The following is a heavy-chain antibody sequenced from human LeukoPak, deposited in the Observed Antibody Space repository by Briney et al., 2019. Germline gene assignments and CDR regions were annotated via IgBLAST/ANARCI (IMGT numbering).Heavy chain of an antibody. V-gene: IGHV4-34*01. D-gene: IGHD3-22*01. CDR1: GGSFSGYY. J-gene: IGHJ4*02. CDR3: ARRSRRGLGYDSSGYYYVGYFDY. CDR2: INHSGST. Sequence: SETLSLTCAVYGGSFSGYYWSWIRQPPGKGLEWIGEINHSGSTNYNPSLKSRVTISVDTSKNQFSLKLSSVPAADTAVYYCARRSRRGLGYDSSGYYYVGYFDYWGQGTLVTVSS.